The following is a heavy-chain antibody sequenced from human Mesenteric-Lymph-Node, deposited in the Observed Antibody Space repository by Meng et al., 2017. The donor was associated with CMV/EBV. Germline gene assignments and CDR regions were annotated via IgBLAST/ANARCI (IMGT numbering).Heavy chain of an antibody. CDR1: GFTFSNYW. J-gene: IGHJ6*02. CDR2: IAYDGSNK. D-gene: IGHD6-13*01. V-gene: IGHV3-30*18. CDR3: TKVLKDSSRWYNYYYYAMDV. Sequence: GESLKISCAASGFTFSNYWMSWVRQAPGKGLEWVALIAYDGSNKYYADSVKGRFTISRDNSKNTLHLQMNSLSAEDTAVYYCTKVLKDSSRWYNYYYYAMDVWGQGTTVTVSS.